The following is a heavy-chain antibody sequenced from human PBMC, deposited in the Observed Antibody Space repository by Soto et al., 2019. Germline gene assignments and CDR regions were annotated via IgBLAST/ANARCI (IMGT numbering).Heavy chain of an antibody. J-gene: IGHJ6*02. CDR1: GYTFTGCY. CDR2: INPNSGGT. Sequence: ASVKVSCKASGYTFTGCYMHWVRQAPGQGLEWMGWINPNSGGTNYAQKFQGRVTMTRDTSISTAYMELSRLRSDDTAVYYCARSGMGWYYYGIGVWGQGTTVTVSS. CDR3: ARSGMGWYYYGIGV. D-gene: IGHD3-10*01. V-gene: IGHV1-2*02.